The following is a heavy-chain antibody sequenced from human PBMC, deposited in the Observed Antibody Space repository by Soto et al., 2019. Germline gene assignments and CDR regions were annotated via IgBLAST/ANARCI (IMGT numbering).Heavy chain of an antibody. V-gene: IGHV4-31*03. CDR2: IYYSGTT. J-gene: IGHJ6*02. CDR1: GGSIDSDGSY. Sequence: LSLTCTVSGGSIDSDGSYWSWIRQSPGEGLEWLGYIYYSGTTYYNPSLKSRVSISLDTSKNQFSLKLSSVTAADTAVYSCARWASSSSRYGLAVWGQGTTVPVS. D-gene: IGHD6-6*01. CDR3: ARWASSSSRYGLAV.